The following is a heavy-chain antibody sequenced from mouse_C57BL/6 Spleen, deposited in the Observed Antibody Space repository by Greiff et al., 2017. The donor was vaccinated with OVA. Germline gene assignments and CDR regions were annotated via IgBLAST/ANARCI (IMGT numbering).Heavy chain of an antibody. CDR3: ARGVYDGYYFFAY. CDR2: IDPANGNT. J-gene: IGHJ3*01. V-gene: IGHV14-3*01. Sequence: VQLKQSVAELVRPGASVKLSCTASGFNIKNTYMHWVKQRPEQGLEWIGRIDPANGNTKYAPKFQGKATITADTSSNTAYLQLSSLTSEDTAIYYCARGVYDGYYFFAYWGQGTLVTVSA. CDR1: GFNIKNTY. D-gene: IGHD2-3*01.